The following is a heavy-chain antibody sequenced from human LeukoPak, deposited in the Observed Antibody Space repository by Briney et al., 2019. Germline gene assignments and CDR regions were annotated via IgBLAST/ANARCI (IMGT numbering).Heavy chain of an antibody. Sequence: GSLRLSCAASGFTFSNYWMTWVRQTPGKGLEWVANINPDGSAKNYVDSVEGRFTISRDNAKNSLFLQMNSLRDEDTAVYYCARSLFLDYWGQGTLVTVSS. J-gene: IGHJ4*02. V-gene: IGHV3-7*01. CDR2: INPDGSAK. CDR1: GFTFSNYW. D-gene: IGHD3-3*02. CDR3: ARSLFLDY.